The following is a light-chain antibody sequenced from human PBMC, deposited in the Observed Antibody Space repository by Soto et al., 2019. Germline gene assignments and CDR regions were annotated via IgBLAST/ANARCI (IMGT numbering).Light chain of an antibody. Sequence: VELTQSPGTLSLSPGERATLSCRASQRLASNYLAWYQQRPGQAPRLLLYGVSSRATGIPDRFSGSGSGTDFTLAISRVGPEDFAVYFCQQYADSPITFGQGTRLAIK. V-gene: IGKV3-20*01. J-gene: IGKJ5*01. CDR1: QRLASNY. CDR3: QQYADSPIT. CDR2: GVS.